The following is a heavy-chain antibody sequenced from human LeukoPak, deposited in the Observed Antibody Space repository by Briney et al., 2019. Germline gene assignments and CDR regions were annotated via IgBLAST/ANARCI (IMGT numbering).Heavy chain of an antibody. CDR3: ARAPSGYDSFDY. CDR2: INPNSGGT. J-gene: IGHJ4*02. V-gene: IGHV1-2*03. Sequence: LGASVTVSCKASGYTFTVYYLHWVRQAPGQGLEWMGWINPNSGGTHFAQRFQGRVTMTRDMSISTAYMELSRLRSDDTAVYYCARAPSGYDSFDYWGQGTLVTVTS. CDR1: GYTFTVYY. D-gene: IGHD5-12*01.